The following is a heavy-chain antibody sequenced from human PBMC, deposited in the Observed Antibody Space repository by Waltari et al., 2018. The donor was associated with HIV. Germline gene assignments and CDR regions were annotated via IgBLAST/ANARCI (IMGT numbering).Heavy chain of an antibody. CDR1: GFTFSNAW. V-gene: IGHV3-15*01. CDR3: TTDKMAPQF. D-gene: IGHD5-12*01. Sequence: EVQLVESGGGLVKPGGSLRLSCAASGFTFSNAWMSWVRQAPGKGLEWVGLIKSKTDGGTTDYAAPVKGRFTISRDDSKNTLYLQMNSLKTEDTAVYYCTTDKMAPQFWGQGTLVTVSS. CDR2: IKSKTDGGTT. J-gene: IGHJ4*02.